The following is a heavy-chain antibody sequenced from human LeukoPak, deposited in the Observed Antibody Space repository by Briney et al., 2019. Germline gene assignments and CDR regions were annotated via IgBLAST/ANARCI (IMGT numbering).Heavy chain of an antibody. D-gene: IGHD4-17*01. CDR3: ARATTVTFYFDY. CDR2: INPNSGGT. V-gene: IGHV1-2*02. CDR1: GYTFTGYY. J-gene: IGHJ4*02. Sequence: ASVKVSCKTSGYTFTGYYMHWVRQAPGQGLEWMGWINPNSGGTNYAQKFQGRVTMTRDTSISTAYMELSRLRSDDTAVYYCARATTVTFYFDYWGQGTLVTVSS.